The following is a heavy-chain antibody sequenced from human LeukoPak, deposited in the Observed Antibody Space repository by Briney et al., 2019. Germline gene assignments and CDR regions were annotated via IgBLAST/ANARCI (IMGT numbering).Heavy chain of an antibody. CDR3: ARMTDYGDYTAPDFNY. CDR1: GYNFNDNV. V-gene: IGHV1-18*01. D-gene: IGHD4-17*01. J-gene: IGHJ4*02. Sequence: ASVKVSCKTSGYNFNDNVITWVRQASGQGLEWMGWISVYNGDTNYAQKVQARVSMTTDTSTSTAYMELRSLRSDDTAVYYCARMTDYGDYTAPDFNYWGQGTLVTVSS. CDR2: ISVYNGDT.